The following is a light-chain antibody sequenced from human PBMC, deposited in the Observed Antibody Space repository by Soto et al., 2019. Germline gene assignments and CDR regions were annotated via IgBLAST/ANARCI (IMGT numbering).Light chain of an antibody. CDR2: EGN. J-gene: IGLJ1*01. V-gene: IGLV2-23*01. CDR1: SSDVGNYNL. CDR3: CSYAPTSTFV. Sequence: ALTQPASVSGSPGQSITISCTGTSSDVGNYNLVSWYQQHPGKAPKLIIYEGNKRPSGVSNRFSGSKSGNTASLTVSGLQAEDEADYYCCSYAPTSTFVFGTGTKVTVL.